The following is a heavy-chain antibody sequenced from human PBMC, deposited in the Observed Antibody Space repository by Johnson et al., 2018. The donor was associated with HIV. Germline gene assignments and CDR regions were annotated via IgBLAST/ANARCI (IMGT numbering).Heavy chain of an antibody. CDR2: ISNSDSTI. D-gene: IGHD4-23*01. CDR1: GFTFSDNY. J-gene: IGHJ3*01. Sequence: QVQLVESGGGLVQPGGSLRLSCAASGFTFSDNYMRWIRQAPGKGLEWVSYISNSDSTIYYADSVKGRFTISRDNAKNTLYLQMNGLGAEDTAVYYCARGGKSRCGAFDVWGQGTMVTVSS. CDR3: ARGGKSRCGAFDV. V-gene: IGHV3-11*04.